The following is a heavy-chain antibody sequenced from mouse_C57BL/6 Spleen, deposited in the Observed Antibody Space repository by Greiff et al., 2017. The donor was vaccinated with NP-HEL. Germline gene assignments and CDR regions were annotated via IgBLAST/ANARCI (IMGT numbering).Heavy chain of an antibody. V-gene: IGHV1-64*01. CDR1: GYTFTSYW. J-gene: IGHJ2*01. Sequence: VQLQQPGAELVKPGASVKLSCKASGYTFTSYWMHWVKQRPGPGLEWIGMIHPNSGSTNYNEKFKSKATLTVDKSSSTAYMQLSSLTSEDSAVYYCARSWGSSYPDYWGQGTTLTVSS. D-gene: IGHD1-1*01. CDR3: ARSWGSSYPDY. CDR2: IHPNSGST.